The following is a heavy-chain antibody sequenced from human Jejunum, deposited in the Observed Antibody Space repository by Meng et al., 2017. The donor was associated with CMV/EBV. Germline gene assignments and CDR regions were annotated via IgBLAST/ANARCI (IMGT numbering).Heavy chain of an antibody. Sequence: AAGFTFRNCARGWVRQAPGKGLQWVSGISGSGETTYYVDSVKGRFTISRDNSKNTLYLEMNGLRAEDTALYYCAKGQTSYASSSADYWGQGTLVTVSS. J-gene: IGHJ4*02. CDR3: AKGQTSYASSSADY. D-gene: IGHD3-16*01. V-gene: IGHV3-23*01. CDR2: ISGSGETT. CDR1: GFTFRNCA.